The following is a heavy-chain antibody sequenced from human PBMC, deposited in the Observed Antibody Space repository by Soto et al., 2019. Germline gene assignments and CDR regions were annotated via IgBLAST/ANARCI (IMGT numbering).Heavy chain of an antibody. CDR2: ISSTGRTI. D-gene: IGHD6-19*01. J-gene: IGHJ4*02. CDR1: GFTFSNYY. Sequence: GGSLRLSCAASGFTFSNYYMSWIRQAPGKGLEWVSYISSTGRTIYYADSVKGRFTVSRDNAQNSLSLKLNSLRVEDTAVYYCARSYSSGWEFDYWGQGTQVTVSS. CDR3: ARSYSSGWEFDY. V-gene: IGHV3-11*01.